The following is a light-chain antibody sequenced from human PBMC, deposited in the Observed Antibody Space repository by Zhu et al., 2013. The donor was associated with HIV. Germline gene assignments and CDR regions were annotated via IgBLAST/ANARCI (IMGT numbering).Light chain of an antibody. CDR1: QDIRSR. CDR2: AAS. CDR3: QQSSSTPWT. J-gene: IGKJ1*01. V-gene: IGKV1-12*01. Sequence: DIQMTQSPASVSASVGDTVTITCRASQDIRSRLAWYQQRPGKAPQLLIYAASSLHGGVPSRFSGSGSGTDFTLTISSLQPEDSATYYCQQSSSTPWTFGQGTKGGHQT.